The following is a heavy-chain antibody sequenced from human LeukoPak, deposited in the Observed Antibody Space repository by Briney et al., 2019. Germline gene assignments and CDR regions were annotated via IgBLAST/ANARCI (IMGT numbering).Heavy chain of an antibody. D-gene: IGHD3-16*02. J-gene: IGHJ4*02. CDR3: ARHDSFIPY. V-gene: IGHV3-23*01. CDR1: GFTFSDYA. Sequence: GGSLRLSCVASGFTFSDYAMSWVRQAPGKGLEWVSGISDSGGSTYYADSVKGRCTISRDNSKNTVSLPMNNLRAEDTAVYFCARHDSFIPYWGQGTLVTVTS. CDR2: ISDSGGST.